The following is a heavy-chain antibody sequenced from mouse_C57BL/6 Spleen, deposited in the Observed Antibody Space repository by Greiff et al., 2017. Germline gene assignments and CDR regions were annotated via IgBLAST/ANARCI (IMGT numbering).Heavy chain of an antibody. CDR2: ISYDGSN. Sequence: EVQVVESGPGLVKPSQSLSLTCSVTGYSITSGYYWNWIRQFPGNKLEWMGYISYDGSNNYNPSLKNRISITRDTSKNQFFLKLNSVTTEDTATYYCARRDYYGSSYVWFAYWGQGTLVTVSA. J-gene: IGHJ3*01. CDR1: GYSITSGYY. V-gene: IGHV3-6*01. CDR3: ARRDYYGSSYVWFAY. D-gene: IGHD1-1*01.